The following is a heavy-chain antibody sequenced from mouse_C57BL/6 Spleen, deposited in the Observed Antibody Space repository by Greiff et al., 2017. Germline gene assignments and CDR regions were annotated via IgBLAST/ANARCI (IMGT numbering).Heavy chain of an antibody. Sequence: AAEGLDFSRYWMSWVRRAPGKGLEWIGEINPDSSTINYAPSLKDKFIISRDNAKNTLYLQMSKVRSEDTALYYCARDFTTVVAPFAYWGQGTLVTVSA. V-gene: IGHV4-1*01. CDR1: GLDFSRYW. D-gene: IGHD1-1*01. J-gene: IGHJ3*01. CDR3: ARDFTTVVAPFAY. CDR2: INPDSSTI.